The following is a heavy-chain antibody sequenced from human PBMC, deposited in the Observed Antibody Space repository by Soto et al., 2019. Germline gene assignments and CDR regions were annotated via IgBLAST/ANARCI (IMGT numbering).Heavy chain of an antibody. J-gene: IGHJ6*02. CDR3: ASTVAAAGIYYYSYGMDV. Sequence: GESLKISCKGSGYSFTSYWISWVRQMPGKGLEWMGRIDPSDSYTNYSPSFQGHVTISADKSISTAYLQWSSLKASDTAMYYCASTVAAAGIYYYSYGMDVWGQGTRVTVSS. CDR1: GYSFTSYW. CDR2: IDPSDSYT. D-gene: IGHD6-13*01. V-gene: IGHV5-10-1*01.